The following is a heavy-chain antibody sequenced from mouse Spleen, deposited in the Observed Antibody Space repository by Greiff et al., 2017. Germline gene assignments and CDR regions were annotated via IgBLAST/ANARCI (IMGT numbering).Heavy chain of an antibody. CDR3: ARSYGNYLFDY. J-gene: IGHJ2*01. Sequence: QVQLQQPGAELVRPGSSVKMSCKASGYTFTSYTMHWVKQRPGQGLEWIGYINPSSGYTKYNQKFKDKATLTADKSSSTAYMQLSSLTSEDSAVYYCARSYGNYLFDYWGQGTTLTVSS. CDR1: GYTFTSYT. D-gene: IGHD2-10*02. CDR2: INPSSGYT. V-gene: IGHV1-4*01.